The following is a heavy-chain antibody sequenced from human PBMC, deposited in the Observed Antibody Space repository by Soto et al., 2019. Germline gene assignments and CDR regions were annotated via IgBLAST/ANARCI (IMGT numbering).Heavy chain of an antibody. CDR1: GFIFSNFA. J-gene: IGHJ4*02. CDR3: AKALWVNCNTWFFFDY. D-gene: IGHD6-13*01. V-gene: IGHV3-23*01. CDR2: INGGGDST. Sequence: EVQLLQSGGGLVQPGGSLRLSCAASGFIFSNFAMSWIRQAPGKGLEWVSGINGGGDSTYYADSVKGRFTISRDNSKNTLYLQMNSLRAEDTAVYYCAKALWVNCNTWFFFDYWGQGALVTVSS.